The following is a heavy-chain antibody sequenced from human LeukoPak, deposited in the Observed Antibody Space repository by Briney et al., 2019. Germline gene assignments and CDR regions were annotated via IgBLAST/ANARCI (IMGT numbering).Heavy chain of an antibody. CDR3: AKGFRGKYCSSTSCYHPPVDY. Sequence: GGSLRLSCAASGFTVSSNYMSWVRQAPGKGLEWVSVIYSGGSTYYADSVKGRFTISRDNSKNTLYLQMNSLRAEDTAVYYCAKGFRGKYCSSTSCYHPPVDYWGQGTLVTVSS. J-gene: IGHJ4*02. D-gene: IGHD2-2*01. V-gene: IGHV3-53*01. CDR1: GFTVSSNY. CDR2: IYSGGST.